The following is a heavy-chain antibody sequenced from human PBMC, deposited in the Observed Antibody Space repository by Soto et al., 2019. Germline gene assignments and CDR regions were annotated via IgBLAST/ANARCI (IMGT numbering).Heavy chain of an antibody. J-gene: IGHJ2*01. CDR2: INYSGST. D-gene: IGHD4-17*01. V-gene: IGHV4-34*01. CDR3: VIYADSGWHFNP. Sequence: QGHLQQWGAGLLKPSETLSLTCAVYGGSFSDYYWSWVRQPPGKGLEWIAEINYSGSTRYNPSLMSRANISSDTSKNQVSLNLSSVTAADTAVYYCVIYADSGWHFNPWGRGTLVTVSS. CDR1: GGSFSDYY.